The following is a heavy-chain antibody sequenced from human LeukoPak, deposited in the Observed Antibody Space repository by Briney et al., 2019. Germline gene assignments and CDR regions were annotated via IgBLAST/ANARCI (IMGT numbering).Heavy chain of an antibody. CDR3: ARGPRALSTDYYNYYMDV. CDR2: ISAYNGNT. V-gene: IGHV1-18*01. J-gene: IGHJ6*03. Sequence: ASVKVSCKASGYTFTSYGISWVRQAPGQGLEWMGWISAYNGNTNYAQKLQGRVTMTTDTSTSTAYMELRSLRSDDTAVYFCARGPRALSTDYYNYYMDVWGKGTTVTVSS. CDR1: GYTFTSYG.